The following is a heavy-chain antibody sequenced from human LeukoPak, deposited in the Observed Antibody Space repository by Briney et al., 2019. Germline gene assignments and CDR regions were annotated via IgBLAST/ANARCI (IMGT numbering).Heavy chain of an antibody. CDR3: ARELIAIFSSESTLDY. CDR2: IYYSGST. V-gene: IGHV4-39*02. CDR1: GGSISSSSYY. Sequence: SETLSLTCTVSGGSISSSSYYWGWIRQPPGKGLEWIGSIYYSGSTYYNPSLKSRVTISVDTSENQFSLKLSSVTAADTAVYYCARELIAIFSSESTLDYWGQGTLVTVSS. J-gene: IGHJ4*02. D-gene: IGHD2-21*01.